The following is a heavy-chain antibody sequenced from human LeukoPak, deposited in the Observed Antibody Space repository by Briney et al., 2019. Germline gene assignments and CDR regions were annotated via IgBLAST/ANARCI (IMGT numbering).Heavy chain of an antibody. CDR2: ISSDESST. J-gene: IGHJ3*02. CDR3: ARGPPYYDSSGYYYGGTAFDI. V-gene: IGHV3-74*01. Sequence: PGGSLRLSCVVSGFTFSSYWMHWVRQAPGKGLVWVSRISSDESSTSSADSVKGRLTISRDNAKNTLYLQMNSLRAEDTAVYYCARGPPYYDSSGYYYGGTAFDIWGQGTMVTVSS. CDR1: GFTFSSYW. D-gene: IGHD3-22*01.